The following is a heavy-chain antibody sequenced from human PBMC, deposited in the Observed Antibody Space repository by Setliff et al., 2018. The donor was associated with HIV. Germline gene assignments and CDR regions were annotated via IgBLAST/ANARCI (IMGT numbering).Heavy chain of an antibody. V-gene: IGHV1-2*02. CDR2: INPLSDAT. D-gene: IGHD6-25*01. CDR3: ARNHQPGSPLAEGCFQH. CDR1: GYTFSDYY. J-gene: IGHJ1*01. Sequence: ASVKVSCKASGYTFSDYYLHWVRQAPGQAIEWMGWINPLSDATKFSHKFQESLRDTSISTAYMEVSRLRPDDTAVYYCARNHQPGSPLAEGCFQHWGQGTLVTVSS.